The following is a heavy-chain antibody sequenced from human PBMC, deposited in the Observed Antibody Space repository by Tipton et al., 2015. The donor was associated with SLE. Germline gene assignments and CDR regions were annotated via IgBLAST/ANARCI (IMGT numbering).Heavy chain of an antibody. CDR1: GYTFSDYY. V-gene: IGHV1-2*02. J-gene: IGHJ5*02. Sequence: QSGPEVKKPGASVTVSCKASGYTFSDYYMYWVRQAPGQGLEWLGWINPNTGGTNYAQKFQGRVTLTRDTSISTVYMEVSRLTSDDTAVYYCARSHYSNLFDPWGQGTLVIVSS. D-gene: IGHD1-26*01. CDR3: ARSHYSNLFDP. CDR2: INPNTGGT.